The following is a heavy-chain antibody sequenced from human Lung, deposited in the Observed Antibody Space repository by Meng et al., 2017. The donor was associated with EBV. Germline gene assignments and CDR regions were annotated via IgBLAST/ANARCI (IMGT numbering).Heavy chain of an antibody. J-gene: IGHJ5*02. D-gene: IGHD3-10*01. CDR2: IHDSGST. CDR3: ARASYGSGSPLGESWFDP. V-gene: IGHV4-31*03. Sequence: VALQEAGPALGEPSQTLSLTCTVSGSSISSGGYYWSWILQHPGKGLRWIEYIHDSGSTYYNPSLKSRVTISADTSKNQFSLKLSSVTASDTAVYYCARASYGSGSPLGESWFDPWGQGTLVTVSS. CDR1: GSSISSGGYY.